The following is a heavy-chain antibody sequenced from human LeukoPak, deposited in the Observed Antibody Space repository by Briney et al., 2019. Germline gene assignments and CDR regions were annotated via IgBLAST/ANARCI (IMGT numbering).Heavy chain of an antibody. Sequence: SETLSLTCTVSSYSIRSDNYWGWIRQTPGKGLEWIASINHSGITYYNPSLKSRVTISVDMSKNQFSLKLTSVTAADTAVYYCGRDRPSGYYDYWGQGILVTVSS. D-gene: IGHD3-22*01. CDR1: SYSIRSDNY. J-gene: IGHJ4*02. V-gene: IGHV4-38-2*02. CDR3: GRDRPSGYYDY. CDR2: INHSGIT.